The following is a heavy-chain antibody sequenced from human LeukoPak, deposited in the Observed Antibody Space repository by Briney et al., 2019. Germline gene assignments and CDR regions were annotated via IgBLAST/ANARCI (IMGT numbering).Heavy chain of an antibody. CDR3: TTDIRGPDSYYYDSSGYSPDY. J-gene: IGHJ4*02. Sequence: GGSLRLSCAASGVIISSYAMSWVRQAPGKGLEWVGRIKSKTDGGTTDYAAPVKGRFTISRDDSKNTLYLQMNSLKTEDTAVYYCTTDIRGPDSYYYDSSGYSPDYWGQGTLVTVSS. CDR1: GVIISSYA. V-gene: IGHV3-15*01. CDR2: IKSKTDGGTT. D-gene: IGHD3-22*01.